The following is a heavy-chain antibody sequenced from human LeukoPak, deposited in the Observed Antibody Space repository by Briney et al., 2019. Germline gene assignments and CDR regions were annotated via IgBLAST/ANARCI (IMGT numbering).Heavy chain of an antibody. V-gene: IGHV4-59*02. Sequence: NPSETLSLTCTVSGGSVSGYYWGWIRQPPGKGLEWIGYIYYSGSTNYNPSLNSRVTISVDTSKNQFSLKLSSVTAADTAVYYCARDSSGVDYWGQGTLVTVSS. CDR1: GGSVSGYY. CDR3: ARDSSGVDY. D-gene: IGHD3-10*01. J-gene: IGHJ4*02. CDR2: IYYSGST.